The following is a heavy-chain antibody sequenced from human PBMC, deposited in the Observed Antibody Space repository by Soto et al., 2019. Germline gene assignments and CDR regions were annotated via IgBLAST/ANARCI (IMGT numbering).Heavy chain of an antibody. J-gene: IGHJ4*02. V-gene: IGHV4-4*01. Sequence: TRSLTCAVSGDSISSSVWWTWVRQPPGKGLEWIGEVFHTGDTYFNPPLRSRVAMSVDKSTNEFSLKVTSVTAADTAIYCCARKAWVRFDYWGQGALVIVSS. D-gene: IGHD7-27*01. CDR2: VFHTGDT. CDR3: ARKAWVRFDY. CDR1: GDSISSSVW.